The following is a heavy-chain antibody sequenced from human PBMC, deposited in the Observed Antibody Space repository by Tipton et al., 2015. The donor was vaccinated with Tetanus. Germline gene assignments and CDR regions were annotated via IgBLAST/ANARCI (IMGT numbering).Heavy chain of an antibody. V-gene: IGHV5-51*01. D-gene: IGHD2-15*01. J-gene: IGHJ4*02. CDR3: ARQADMRDHYFDY. CDR2: IYSGDSDT. Sequence: VQLVQSGAELKKPGESLKISCQGSGYRVTSYWIAWVRQEPGRGLEWMGIIYSGDSDTRYSPPFHGQVTISADKSINTVYLQWSSLKASDNAIHYCARQADMRDHYFDYWGQGPLVTVSS. CDR1: GYRVTSYW.